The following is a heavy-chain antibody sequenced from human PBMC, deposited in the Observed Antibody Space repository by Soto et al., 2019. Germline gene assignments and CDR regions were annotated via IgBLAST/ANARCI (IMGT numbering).Heavy chain of an antibody. CDR2: ISYDGSNK. D-gene: IGHD6-6*01. V-gene: IGHV3-30-3*01. Sequence: QVQLVESGGGVVQPGRSLRLSCAASGFTFNNYAMHWVRQAPGQGLEWVAVISYDGSNKYHADSVKGRFTISSDNSKNTVYLQITSLRAEDTAVYYCARFPIAARQSGYFDYWGQGTLVTVSS. J-gene: IGHJ4*02. CDR1: GFTFNNYA. CDR3: ARFPIAARQSGYFDY.